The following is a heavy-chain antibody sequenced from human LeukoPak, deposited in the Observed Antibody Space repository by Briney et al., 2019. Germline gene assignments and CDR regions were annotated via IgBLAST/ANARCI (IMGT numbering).Heavy chain of an antibody. J-gene: IGHJ6*04. CDR2: IHSSEGT. CDR1: SGSLNGYY. V-gene: IGHV4-59*08. Sequence: SETLSLTCTVSSGSLNGYYWGWIRQPPGKGLECFGYIHSSEGTAHNASLKSRLTISLDTSKNQFSLTLSSVTAADTAVYYCARHVYGEGMVVWGKGTTVTVSS. CDR3: ARHVYGEGMVV. D-gene: IGHD4-17*01.